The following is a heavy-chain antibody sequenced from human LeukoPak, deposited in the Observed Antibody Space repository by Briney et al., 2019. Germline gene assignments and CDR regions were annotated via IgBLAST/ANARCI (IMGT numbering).Heavy chain of an antibody. CDR1: GFTVSSNY. CDR3: VKEDCSGGSCYSEAGY. D-gene: IGHD2-15*01. J-gene: IGHJ4*02. Sequence: GGSLRLSCAASGFTVSSNYMSWVRQAPGKGLEYVSAISSNGGSTYYADSVKGRFTISRDNSKNTLYLQMSSLRAEDTAVYYCVKEDCSGGSCYSEAGYWGQGTLVTVSS. V-gene: IGHV3-64D*06. CDR2: ISSNGGST.